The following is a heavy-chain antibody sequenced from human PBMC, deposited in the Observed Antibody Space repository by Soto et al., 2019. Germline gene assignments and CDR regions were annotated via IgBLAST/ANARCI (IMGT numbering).Heavy chain of an antibody. CDR3: AREGHSSDV. Sequence: PEGSLRLSCAASGFTFSSYGLNCLRQAPGKGLEWVSFISSSGSTIYYADSVKGRFTISRDHAKNSLSLQMNSLRGEDTAEYSHAREGHSSDVWGKGTTVTVSS. CDR2: ISSSGSTI. V-gene: IGHV3-48*01. J-gene: IGHJ6*04. CDR1: GFTFSSYG.